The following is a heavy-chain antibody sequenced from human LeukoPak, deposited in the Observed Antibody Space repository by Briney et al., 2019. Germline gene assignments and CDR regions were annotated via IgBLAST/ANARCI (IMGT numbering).Heavy chain of an antibody. J-gene: IGHJ5*02. V-gene: IGHV3-48*01. Sequence: AGGSLRLSCEASGFTINIDWMSWVRQAPGKGLEWVSYISSASNTIYYADSVKGRFTISRDNAKNSLYLQMNSLRAEDTAMYYCARDGWFGDYNWFDPWGQGTLVTVSS. D-gene: IGHD3-10*01. CDR1: GFTINIDW. CDR3: ARDGWFGDYNWFDP. CDR2: ISSASNTI.